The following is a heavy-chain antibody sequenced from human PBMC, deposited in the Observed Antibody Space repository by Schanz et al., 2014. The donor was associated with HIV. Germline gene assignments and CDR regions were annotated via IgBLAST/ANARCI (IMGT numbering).Heavy chain of an antibody. CDR1: GFTFRNFG. D-gene: IGHD1-20*01. CDR3: AKTSITLGMDV. V-gene: IGHV3-23*04. CDR2: ISGGSGST. Sequence: EQLVESGGGVVQPGKSLRLSCAASGFTFRNFGMHWVRQAPGKGLEWVSSISGGSGSTFYADSVKGRFTISRVNSKNTLYLQMNSLRAEDTAIYYCAKTSITLGMDVWGQGTTVTVSS. J-gene: IGHJ6*02.